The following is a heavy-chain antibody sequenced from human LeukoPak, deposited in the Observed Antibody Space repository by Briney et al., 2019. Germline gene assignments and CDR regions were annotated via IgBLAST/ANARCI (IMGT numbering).Heavy chain of an antibody. CDR2: VDPEDGET. CDR3: TSGIQLWFDY. V-gene: IGHV1-69-2*01. D-gene: IGHD5-18*01. CDR1: GYTFTDYY. Sequence: GASVKVSCKASGYTFTDYYMHWVQQAPGKGLEWMGRVDPEDGETIYAEKFQGRVTITADTSTDTAYMELSSLRSEDTAVYYCTSGIQLWFDYWGQGTLVTVSS. J-gene: IGHJ4*02.